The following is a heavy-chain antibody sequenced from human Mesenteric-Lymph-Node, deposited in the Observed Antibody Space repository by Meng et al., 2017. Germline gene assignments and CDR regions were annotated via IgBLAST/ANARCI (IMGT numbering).Heavy chain of an antibody. CDR1: GFTFSSYS. D-gene: IGHD6-19*01. CDR2: ISSSSSYI. CDR3: ATISSGWYFDY. V-gene: IGHV3-21*01. J-gene: IGHJ4*02. Sequence: GGSLRPSCAASGFTFSSYSMNWVRQAPGKGLEWVSSISSSSSYIYYADSVKGRFTISRDNAKNSLYLQMNSLGAEDTAVYYCATISSGWYFDYWGQGTLVTVSS.